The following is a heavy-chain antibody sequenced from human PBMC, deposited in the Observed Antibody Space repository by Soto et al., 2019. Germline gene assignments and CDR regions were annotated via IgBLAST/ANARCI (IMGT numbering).Heavy chain of an antibody. CDR2: IIPMLEIT. Sequence: GASVKVSCKASGGTFSNHIITWVRQAPGQGPEWMGRIIPMLEITNYAQKFQGRVTITADKSTTTAYMEVNSLRSEDTAVYYCVGDYSSGSVISAHDDIDYWGQGTLVTVSS. V-gene: IGHV1-69*04. CDR3: VGDYSSGSVISAHDDIDY. D-gene: IGHD5-12*01. CDR1: GGTFSNHI. J-gene: IGHJ4*02.